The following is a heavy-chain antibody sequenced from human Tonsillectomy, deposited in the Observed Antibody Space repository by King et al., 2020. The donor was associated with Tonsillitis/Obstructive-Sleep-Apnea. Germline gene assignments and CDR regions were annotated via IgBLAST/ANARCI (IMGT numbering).Heavy chain of an antibody. D-gene: IGHD3-22*01. Sequence: VQLVESGGGLVQPGGSLRLSCAVSGFTFSNYWMHWVRQGPGKGLVWVSRINGDGTTTSYADSVKGRLTISRDNAKNTLYLQMNSLRAEDTAVYYCARDFKRASYYDDTGYSLDYWGQGTLVTVSS. J-gene: IGHJ4*02. CDR1: GFTFSNYW. V-gene: IGHV3-74*01. CDR3: ARDFKRASYYDDTGYSLDY. CDR2: INGDGTTT.